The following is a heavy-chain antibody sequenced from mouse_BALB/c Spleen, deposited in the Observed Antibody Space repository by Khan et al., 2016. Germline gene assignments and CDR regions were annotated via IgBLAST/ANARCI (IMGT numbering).Heavy chain of an antibody. J-gene: IGHJ4*01. Sequence: QIQLVQSGPEMKKPGETVKISCMASGYTFTNYGVNWVKQAPGKGLKWLGWINTYTGQPTYGDDFKGRFAFSLATSASTAYLQINNLENEDTATYFCSRLYLYYTMDYWGHGTSVTVSS. V-gene: IGHV9-3-1*01. CDR2: INTYTGQP. CDR1: GYTFTNYG. CDR3: SRLYLYYTMDY.